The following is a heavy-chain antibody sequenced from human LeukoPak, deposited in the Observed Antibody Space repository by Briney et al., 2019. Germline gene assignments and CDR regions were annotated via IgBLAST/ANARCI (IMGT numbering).Heavy chain of an antibody. V-gene: IGHV4-59*08. CDR1: GGSISNYY. J-gene: IGHJ4*02. CDR2: IYYSGST. Sequence: SETLSLTCTVSGGSISNYYWSWIRQPPGKGLEWIGYIYYSGSTNYNPSLKSRVTISVDTSKNQFSLKLSSVTAADTALYYCAKSATYYDSSGYYNDYWGQGTLVTVSS. CDR3: AKSATYYDSSGYYNDY. D-gene: IGHD3-22*01.